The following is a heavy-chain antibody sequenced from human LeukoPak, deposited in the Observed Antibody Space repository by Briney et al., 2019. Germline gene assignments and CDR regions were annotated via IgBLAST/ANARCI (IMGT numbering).Heavy chain of an antibody. V-gene: IGHV3-21*01. CDR3: ARGAKYCSGDSCYYYYYYMDV. J-gene: IGHJ6*03. Sequence: GGSLRLSCAASGFTFSSPGMNWVRQAPGKGLEWVSCISSSSNYIYYADSVKGRFTISRDNAKNSLYLQMNSLRAEDTAVYYCARGAKYCSGDSCYYYYYYMDVWGKGTTVTVSS. CDR1: GFTFSSPG. CDR2: ISSSSNYI. D-gene: IGHD2-15*01.